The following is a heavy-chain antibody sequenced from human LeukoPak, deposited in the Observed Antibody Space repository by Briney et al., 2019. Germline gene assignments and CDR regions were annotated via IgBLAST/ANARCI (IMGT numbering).Heavy chain of an antibody. D-gene: IGHD3-10*01. CDR1: VYTFTGYY. Sequence: ASVKVSCKASVYTFTGYYLHWVRQAPGQGLEWMGWINPNSGGTNYAQKFQGRVTMTRDTSSSTAYLDLSRLRSDDTAVYYCARGDNGSGSYYMRYWGQGTLVTVSS. V-gene: IGHV1-2*02. CDR3: ARGDNGSGSYYMRY. J-gene: IGHJ4*02. CDR2: INPNSGGT.